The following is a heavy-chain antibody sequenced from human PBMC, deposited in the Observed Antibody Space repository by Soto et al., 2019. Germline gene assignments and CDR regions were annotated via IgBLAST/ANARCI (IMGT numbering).Heavy chain of an antibody. CDR2: IYYSGST. D-gene: IGHD6-19*01. CDR3: ARDGIGGSGWSSPYYYYMDV. J-gene: IGHJ6*03. Sequence: SETLSLTCTVSGGSISSYYWSWIRQPPGKGLEWIGYIYYSGSTNYNPSLKSRVTISVDTSKNQFSLKLSSVTAADTAVYYCARDGIGGSGWSSPYYYYMDVWGKGTTVTVSS. CDR1: GGSISSYY. V-gene: IGHV4-59*01.